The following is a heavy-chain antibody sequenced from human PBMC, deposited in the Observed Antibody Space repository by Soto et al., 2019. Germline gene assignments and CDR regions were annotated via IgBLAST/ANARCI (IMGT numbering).Heavy chain of an antibody. CDR2: ISYDGSNK. D-gene: IGHD6-19*01. J-gene: IGHJ6*03. Sequence: QVQLVESGGGGVQPGRSLRLSCAASGFTFSSYGMHWVRQAPCKGLEWVAVISYDGSNKYYADSVKGRFTISRDNSKNTLYLQMNSLRAEDTAVYYCAKPMVAGDYYYLDVCCKGHTVTVSS. CDR1: GFTFSSYG. V-gene: IGHV3-30*18. CDR3: AKPMVAGDYYYLDV.